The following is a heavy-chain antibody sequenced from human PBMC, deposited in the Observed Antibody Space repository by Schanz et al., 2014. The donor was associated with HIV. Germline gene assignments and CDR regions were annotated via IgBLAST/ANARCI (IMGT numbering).Heavy chain of an antibody. CDR2: INPSGGST. V-gene: IGHV1-46*01. J-gene: IGHJ2*01. CDR3: ARSETIAARPVWYFDL. Sequence: QVQLVQSGAEMKKPGASVKVSCKASGYTFISYGISWVRQAPGQGLEWMGIINPSGGSTSYAQKFQGRVTMTRDTSTSTVYMQLSSLRSEDTAVYYCARSETIAARPVWYFDLWGRGTLVTVSS. D-gene: IGHD6-6*01. CDR1: GYTFISYG.